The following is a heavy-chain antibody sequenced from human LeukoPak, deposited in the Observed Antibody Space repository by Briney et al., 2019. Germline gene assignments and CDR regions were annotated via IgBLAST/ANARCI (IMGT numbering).Heavy chain of an antibody. D-gene: IGHD1-1*01. Sequence: GGSPRLSCAASGFTCSTYAMTWVRQAPGKGLEWVSTISAGDGNTYYADSVKGRFTISRDNSKNTLYLQMKSLRAEDTAVYYCAEDLLNWTFDIWGQGTMVTVSS. J-gene: IGHJ3*02. CDR1: GFTCSTYA. CDR3: AEDLLNWTFDI. V-gene: IGHV3-23*01. CDR2: ISAGDGNT.